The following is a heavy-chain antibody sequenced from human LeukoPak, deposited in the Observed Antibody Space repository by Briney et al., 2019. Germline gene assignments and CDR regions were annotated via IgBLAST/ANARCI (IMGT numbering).Heavy chain of an antibody. V-gene: IGHV4-59*01. CDR1: GDSMSGYY. Sequence: PSETLSLTCTVYGDSMSGYYWSWIRQPPGKGLEWIGYIHSSGKTNYNPSFKSRVTISVDTSKNQFSLNVNSMAAADTGVYYCTRSFPGIVGAADFWGQGTLVTVSS. J-gene: IGHJ4*02. CDR2: IHSSGKT. D-gene: IGHD1-26*01. CDR3: TRSFPGIVGAADF.